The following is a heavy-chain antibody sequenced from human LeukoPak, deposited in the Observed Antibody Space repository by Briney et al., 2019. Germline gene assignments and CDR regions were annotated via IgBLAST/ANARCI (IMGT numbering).Heavy chain of an antibody. V-gene: IGHV3-23*01. CDR2: ISERGGST. D-gene: IGHD3-10*01. CDR3: AKRGIVIRAVIIIGFHKEAYYFDY. CDR1: GITLSNYG. Sequence: GGSLRLSCVVPGITLSNYGMSWVRQAPGKGLEWVSGISERGGSTNYADSVKGRFIISRDTSKNTVYMQMNSLRVEDTAVYFCAKRGIVIRAVIIIGFHKEAYYFDYWGQGILVTVSS. J-gene: IGHJ4*02.